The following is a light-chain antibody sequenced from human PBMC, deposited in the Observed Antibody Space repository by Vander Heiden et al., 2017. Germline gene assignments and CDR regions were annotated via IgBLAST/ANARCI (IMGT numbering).Light chain of an antibody. CDR3: MQALKTPSFT. J-gene: IGKJ3*01. Sequence: DIVMPQSPLSLPVTPGEPASISSRSSQSLLHSNVYNYSDWYLQKPGQSPQLLIYLGANRASGLPDRSSGRASGTDLTLKISRAEAEDVGVYYCMQALKTPSFTFGPGTKVDIK. CDR1: QSLLHSNVYNY. V-gene: IGKV2-28*01. CDR2: LGA.